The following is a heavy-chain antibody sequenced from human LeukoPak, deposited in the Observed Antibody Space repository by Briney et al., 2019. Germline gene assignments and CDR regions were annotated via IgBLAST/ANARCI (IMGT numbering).Heavy chain of an antibody. CDR2: IKSKTDGGTT. V-gene: IGHV3-15*01. J-gene: IGHJ6*02. Sequence: PGGSLRLSCAASGFTFSNAWMSWVRQAPGKGLEWVGRIKSKTDGGTTDYAAPVKGRFTISRDDSKNTLYLQMNSLKTEDTAVYYCTTDPLLHYGDLFYYYGMDVWGQGTTVTVSS. D-gene: IGHD4-17*01. CDR1: GFTFSNAW. CDR3: TTDPLLHYGDLFYYYGMDV.